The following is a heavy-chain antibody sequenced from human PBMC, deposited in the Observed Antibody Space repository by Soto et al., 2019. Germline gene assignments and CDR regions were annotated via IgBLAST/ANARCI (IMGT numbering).Heavy chain of an antibody. Sequence: QVQLVESGGGVVQPGRSLRLSCAASGFTFSRYGMQWVRQAPGKGLEWVAVIWYDGSNKYYADSVKGRFTISRDNSKNTLYLQMNSLGVEDTAVYYCARGALRGDYGADYWGQGTLVPVSS. CDR2: IWYDGSNK. V-gene: IGHV3-33*01. CDR1: GFTFSRYG. D-gene: IGHD2-21*02. J-gene: IGHJ4*02. CDR3: ARGALRGDYGADY.